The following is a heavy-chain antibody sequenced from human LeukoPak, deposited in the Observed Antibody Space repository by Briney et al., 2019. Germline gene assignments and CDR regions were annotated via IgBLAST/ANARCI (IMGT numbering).Heavy chain of an antibody. Sequence: GGSLRLSCAASGFTVSSNYMSWVRQAPGKGLEWVSVIYSGGSAYYADSVKGRFTISRDNSRNTVYMQMDSLRAEDTAIYYCAGDRNSDWYSPLDYWGQGSQVTVSP. D-gene: IGHD6-19*01. J-gene: IGHJ4*02. CDR1: GFTVSSNY. CDR2: IYSGGSA. V-gene: IGHV3-66*01. CDR3: AGDRNSDWYSPLDY.